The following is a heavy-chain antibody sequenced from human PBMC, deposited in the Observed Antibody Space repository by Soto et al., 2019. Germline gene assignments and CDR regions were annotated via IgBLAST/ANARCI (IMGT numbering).Heavy chain of an antibody. CDR1: GYTFTSYD. CDR2: MNPNSGNT. Sequence: VASVKVSCKASGYTFTSYDINWVRQATGQGLEWMGWMNPNSGNTGYAQKFQGRVTMTRNTSISTAYMELSSLRSEDTAVYYCARAMGFGEPYYYYYYMDVWGKGTTVTVSS. J-gene: IGHJ6*03. CDR3: ARAMGFGEPYYYYYYMDV. V-gene: IGHV1-8*01. D-gene: IGHD3-10*01.